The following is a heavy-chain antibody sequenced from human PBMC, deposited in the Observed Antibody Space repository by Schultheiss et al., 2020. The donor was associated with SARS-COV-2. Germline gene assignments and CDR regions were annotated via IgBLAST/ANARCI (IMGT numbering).Heavy chain of an antibody. Sequence: GGSLRLSCAASGFTFSSYDMHWVRQATGKGLEWVSAIGTAGDTYYPGSVKGRFTISRDNSKNTLYLQMNSLRAEDTAVYYCARVWHGDLRFDPWGQGTLVTVSS. V-gene: IGHV3-13*04. CDR2: IGTAGDT. J-gene: IGHJ5*02. CDR3: ARVWHGDLRFDP. D-gene: IGHD4-17*01. CDR1: GFTFSSYD.